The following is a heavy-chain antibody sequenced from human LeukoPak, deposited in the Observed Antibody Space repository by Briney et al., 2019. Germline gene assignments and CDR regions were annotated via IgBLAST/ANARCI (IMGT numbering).Heavy chain of an antibody. CDR3: ARDRPFVSGSYYIDY. V-gene: IGHV3-21*01. Sequence: GGSLRLSCAASGFTFSSYSMNWVRDAPGKGLEWVSSISSSSSYMYYAASVKGRFTISRDNAKNSLYLQMNSLRAEDTAVYYCARDRPFVSGSYYIDYWGQGTLVTVSS. D-gene: IGHD1-26*01. CDR1: GFTFSSYS. CDR2: ISSSSSYM. J-gene: IGHJ4*02.